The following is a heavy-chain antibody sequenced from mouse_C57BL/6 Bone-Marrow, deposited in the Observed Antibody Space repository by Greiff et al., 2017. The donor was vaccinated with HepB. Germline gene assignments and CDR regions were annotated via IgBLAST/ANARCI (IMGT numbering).Heavy chain of an antibody. CDR2: ISDGGSYT. J-gene: IGHJ3*01. V-gene: IGHV5-4*03. CDR1: GFTFSSYA. D-gene: IGHD2-2*01. Sequence: VKLVESGGGLVKPGGSLKLSCAASGFTFSSYAMSWVRQTPEKRLEWVATISDGGSYTYYPDNVKGRFTISRDNAKNNLYLQMSHLKSEDTAMYYCASPYGYDAAYWGQGTLVTVSA. CDR3: ASPYGYDAAY.